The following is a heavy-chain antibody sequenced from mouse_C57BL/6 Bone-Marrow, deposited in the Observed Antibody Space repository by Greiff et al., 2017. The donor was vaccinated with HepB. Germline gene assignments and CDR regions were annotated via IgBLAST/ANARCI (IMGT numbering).Heavy chain of an antibody. V-gene: IGHV5-4*01. Sequence: EVQLVESGGGLVKPGGSLKLSCAASGFTFSSYAMSWVRQTPEKRLEWVATISDGGSYTYYPDNVKGRFTISRDNAKNNLYLQMSHLKSEDTAMYYCARDYYGSGDYAMDYWGQGTSVTVSS. D-gene: IGHD1-1*01. CDR1: GFTFSSYA. CDR3: ARDYYGSGDYAMDY. CDR2: ISDGGSYT. J-gene: IGHJ4*01.